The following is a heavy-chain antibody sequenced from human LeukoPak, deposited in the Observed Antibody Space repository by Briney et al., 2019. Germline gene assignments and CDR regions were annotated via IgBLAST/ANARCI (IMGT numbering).Heavy chain of an antibody. D-gene: IGHD2-2*01. J-gene: IGHJ6*04. CDR2: IIPIFGTA. Sequence: SVKVSCKASGGTLSSYVINWVRQAPGQGLEWMGGIIPIFGTANYAQKFQGRVTITADESTSTAYMELSSLRSEDTAVYYCASRHPPTPAAIAGVYGMDVWGKGTTVTVSS. V-gene: IGHV1-69*13. CDR3: ASRHPPTPAAIAGVYGMDV. CDR1: GGTLSSYV.